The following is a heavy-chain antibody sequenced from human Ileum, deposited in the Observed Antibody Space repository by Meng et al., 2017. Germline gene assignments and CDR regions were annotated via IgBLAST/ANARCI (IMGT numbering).Heavy chain of an antibody. J-gene: IGHJ5*02. CDR1: GLIFSNAW. Sequence: GESLKISCAASGLIFSNAWMNWVRQAPGKGLEWVGRIKSKIDGETTEYAAPVKGRFTISRDDSENTVFLQMNSLKTEDTAVYYCTDRPWFDPWGQGTLVTASS. V-gene: IGHV3-15*01. CDR2: IKSKIDGETT. CDR3: TDRPWFDP.